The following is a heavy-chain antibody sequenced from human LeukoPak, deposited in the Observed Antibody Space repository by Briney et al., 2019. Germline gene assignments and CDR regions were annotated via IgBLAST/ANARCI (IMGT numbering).Heavy chain of an antibody. Sequence: GASVKLSCTASGYNFAHYHTHWVRQAPGQQLEWMGSLNPHTGDTLLAQKFQGKVTITSDTSNTVRYMELSSLTFDDTGVYYGPRDPDSGPDLWGQGTLVTVAS. D-gene: IGHD2-15*01. V-gene: IGHV1-2*02. CDR2: LNPHTGDT. CDR1: GYNFAHYH. J-gene: IGHJ4*02. CDR3: PRDPDSGPDL.